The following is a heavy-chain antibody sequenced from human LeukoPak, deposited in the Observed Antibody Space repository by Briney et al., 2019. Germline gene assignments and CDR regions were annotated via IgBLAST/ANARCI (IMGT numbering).Heavy chain of an antibody. CDR2: VNHSGST. CDR1: GGSFSGYY. D-gene: IGHD3-10*01. Sequence: SETLSLTCAVYGGSFSGYYWSWIRQPPGKGLEWIGEVNHSGSTNYNPSLKSRVTISVDTSKNQFSLKLSSVTAADTAVYYCARGRVHFDYWGQGTLVTVSS. J-gene: IGHJ4*02. V-gene: IGHV4-34*01. CDR3: ARGRVHFDY.